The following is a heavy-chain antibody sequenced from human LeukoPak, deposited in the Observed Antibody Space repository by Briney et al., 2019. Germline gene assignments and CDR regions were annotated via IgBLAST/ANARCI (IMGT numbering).Heavy chain of an antibody. Sequence: SGGSLRLSCAVSGFTFSSYAMIWVRQAPGKGLEWVSAISGSGGSTYYADSVKGRFTISRDNSKNTLYLQMNSLRAEDTAVYYCAKVGILARYYFDYWDQGTLVTVSS. CDR2: ISGSGGST. V-gene: IGHV3-23*01. D-gene: IGHD3-3*02. CDR3: AKVGILARYYFDY. CDR1: GFTFSSYA. J-gene: IGHJ4*02.